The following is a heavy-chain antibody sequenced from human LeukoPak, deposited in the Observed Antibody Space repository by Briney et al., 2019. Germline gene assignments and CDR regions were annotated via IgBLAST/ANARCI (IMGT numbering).Heavy chain of an antibody. V-gene: IGHV5-10-1*01. Sequence: PGGSLRLSCKGSGYSFTSYWISWVRQMPGKGLEWMGRIDPSDSYTNYSPSFQGHVTISADKSISTAYLQWSSLKASDTAMYYCATHKYYYDSSGYLIPDAFDIWGQGTMVTVSS. D-gene: IGHD3-22*01. CDR2: IDPSDSYT. J-gene: IGHJ3*02. CDR1: GYSFTSYW. CDR3: ATHKYYYDSSGYLIPDAFDI.